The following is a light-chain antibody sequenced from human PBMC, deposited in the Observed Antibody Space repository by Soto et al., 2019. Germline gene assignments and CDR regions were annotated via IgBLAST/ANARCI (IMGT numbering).Light chain of an antibody. V-gene: IGKV3-11*01. J-gene: IGKJ4*01. CDR3: PQRSNWPPLT. CDR1: QSVAHY. Sequence: EIVLTQSPATLSLSPGERATLSCRASQSVAHYLAWYQQKPGQAPRLLIYDASHRATGVPGRFRGSGSGTDFTLTISSLEPEDFAVYYCPQRSNWPPLTFGGGTKVEIK. CDR2: DAS.